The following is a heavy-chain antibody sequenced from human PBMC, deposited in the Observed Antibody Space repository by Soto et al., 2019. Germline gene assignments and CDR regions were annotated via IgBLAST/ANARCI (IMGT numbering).Heavy chain of an antibody. V-gene: IGHV3-21*01. J-gene: IGHJ6*02. CDR1: GFTFISHS. CDR2: ISSSSSKI. CDR3: ARWSGHCSNGVCVGLYFYYNGMDV. Sequence: EMQLVESGGGLVKSGGSLRLSCAASGFTFISHSMNWVRQAPGKGLEWVASISSSSSKIYYADSVKGRFTISRDNAENSLYLQMHSLRADDTAVYYCARWSGHCSNGVCVGLYFYYNGMDVWGQGTTVIVSS. D-gene: IGHD2-8*01.